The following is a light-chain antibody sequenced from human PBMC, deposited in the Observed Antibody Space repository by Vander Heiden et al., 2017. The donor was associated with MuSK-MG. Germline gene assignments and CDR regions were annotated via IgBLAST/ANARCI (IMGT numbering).Light chain of an antibody. J-gene: IGLJ2*01. CDR1: SPNIGAGYD. V-gene: IGLV1-40*01. CDR2: GNS. CDR3: QSYDSSLSGHVV. Sequence: QSVLTQPPSVSGAPGQRVTTSCPGGSPNIGAGYDVHWYQQLPGTAPKLLIYGNSNRPSGVPDRFSGSKSGTSASLAITGLQAEDEADYYCQSYDSSLSGHVVFGGGTKLTVL.